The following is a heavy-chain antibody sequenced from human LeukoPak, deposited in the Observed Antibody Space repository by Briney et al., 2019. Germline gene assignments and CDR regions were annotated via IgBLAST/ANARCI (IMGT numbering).Heavy chain of an antibody. J-gene: IGHJ5*02. D-gene: IGHD1-26*01. Sequence: GESLKISCKASGYSFTSYWIGWVRQMPGKGLEWMGIIYLDVFDVRYSPSFQGQVTISADKSITTAYLQWSSLKASDTAIYYCARHGKLSSSRNWFDPWGQGTLVTVSS. CDR1: GYSFTSYW. V-gene: IGHV5-51*01. CDR3: ARHGKLSSSRNWFDP. CDR2: IYLDVFDV.